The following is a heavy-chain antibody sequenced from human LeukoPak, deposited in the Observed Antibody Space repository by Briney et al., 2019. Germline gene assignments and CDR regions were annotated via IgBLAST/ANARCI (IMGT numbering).Heavy chain of an antibody. Sequence: GGSLRLSCGASGFTFGTYWMHWVRQAPGKGLVWVSGINSDGGTTTYADSVKGRFTISRDNSKNTLYLQMNSLRADDTAVYYCARDGYNPALFCMDVWGKGTRVTVSS. CDR2: INSDGGTT. CDR3: ARDGYNPALFCMDV. CDR1: GFTFGTYW. J-gene: IGHJ6*03. D-gene: IGHD5-24*01. V-gene: IGHV3-74*01.